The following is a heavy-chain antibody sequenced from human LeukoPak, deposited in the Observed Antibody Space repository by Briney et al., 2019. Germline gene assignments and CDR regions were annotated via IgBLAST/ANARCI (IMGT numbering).Heavy chain of an antibody. CDR2: IYSSGST. CDR3: ARKNSGGWYFDY. V-gene: IGHV4-4*07. Sequence: PSETLSLTCTVSGGSISTYYYSWIRQSAGKGLEWIGRIYSSGSTNYNPSLKSRVAMSVETSKNQFSLILSSVTASDTAVYYCARKNSGGWYFDYWGQGTLVTVSS. J-gene: IGHJ4*02. CDR1: GGSISTYY. D-gene: IGHD6-19*01.